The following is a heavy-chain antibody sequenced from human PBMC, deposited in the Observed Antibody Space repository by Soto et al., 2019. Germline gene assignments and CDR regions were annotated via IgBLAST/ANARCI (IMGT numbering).Heavy chain of an antibody. CDR3: ARRLDESYYYYGMDV. J-gene: IGHJ6*02. CDR1: GGSISSSSYY. Sequence: SETLSLTCTVSGGSISSSSYYWGWIRQPPGKGLEWIGSIYYSGSTYYNPSLKSRVTISVDTSKNQFSLKLSSVTAADTAVYYCARRLDESYYYYGMDVWGQGTKVT. CDR2: IYYSGST. V-gene: IGHV4-39*01.